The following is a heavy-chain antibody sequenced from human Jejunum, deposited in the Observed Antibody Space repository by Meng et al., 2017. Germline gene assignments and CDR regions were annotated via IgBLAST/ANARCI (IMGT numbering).Heavy chain of an antibody. V-gene: IGHV1-2*04. Sequence: QVQLVQSGAEVKKSGASVKVSCKASGYTFTDHYIHWVRQAPGQGLEWMGWTNPDTGGTNYAQKFQGWVTMTRDTSISTAYMELRRLRSDDTAVYYCARDAGSFLDYYFDSWGQGTLVTLSS. CDR3: ARDAGSFLDYYFDS. D-gene: IGHD1-1*01. CDR2: TNPDTGGT. J-gene: IGHJ4*02. CDR1: GYTFTDHY.